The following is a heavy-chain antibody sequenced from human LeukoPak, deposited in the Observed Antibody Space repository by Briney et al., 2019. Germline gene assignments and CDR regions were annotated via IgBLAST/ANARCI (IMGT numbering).Heavy chain of an antibody. CDR3: ASLLTIFGVADAFDI. Sequence: SVKVSRKASGGTFSSYAISWVRQAPGQGLEWMGGIIPIFGTANYAQKFQGRVTITADESTSTAYMELSSLRSEDTAVYYCASLLTIFGVADAFDIWGQGTMVTVSS. D-gene: IGHD3-3*01. J-gene: IGHJ3*02. CDR2: IIPIFGTA. CDR1: GGTFSSYA. V-gene: IGHV1-69*13.